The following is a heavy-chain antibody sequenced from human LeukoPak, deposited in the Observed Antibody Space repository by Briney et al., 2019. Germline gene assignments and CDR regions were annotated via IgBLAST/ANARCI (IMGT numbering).Heavy chain of an antibody. V-gene: IGHV3-30*18. Sequence: SGGSLRLSCAASGFTFSSYGMHWVRQAPGKGLEWVAVMSYDGSNKYYADSVKGRFTISRDNSKNTLYLQMNSLRAEDTAVYYCAKDGTSSGWFYYYYGMDVWGQGTTVTVSS. CDR3: AKDGTSSGWFYYYYGMDV. D-gene: IGHD6-19*01. CDR2: MSYDGSNK. J-gene: IGHJ6*02. CDR1: GFTFSSYG.